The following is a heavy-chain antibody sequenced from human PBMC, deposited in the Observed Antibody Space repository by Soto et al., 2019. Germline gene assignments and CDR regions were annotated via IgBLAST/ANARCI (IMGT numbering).Heavy chain of an antibody. CDR3: ARGITMVRGVIRYFDY. CDR2: VYHSGST. CDR1: GGSISSGGYS. J-gene: IGHJ4*02. V-gene: IGHV4-30-2*01. Sequence: PSETLSLTCAVSGGSISSGGYSWSWIRQPPGKGLEWIGYVYHSGSTYYNPSLKSRVTISVDRPKNQFSLKLSSVTAADTAVYYCARGITMVRGVIRYFDYWGQGTLVTVSS. D-gene: IGHD3-10*01.